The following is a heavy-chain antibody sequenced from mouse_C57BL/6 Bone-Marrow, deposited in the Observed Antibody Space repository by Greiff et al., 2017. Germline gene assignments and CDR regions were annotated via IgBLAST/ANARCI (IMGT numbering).Heavy chain of an antibody. CDR2: IDPSDSYT. D-gene: IGHD1-1*01. CDR3: ARWDYYGSSEVAY. CDR1: GYTFTSYW. V-gene: IGHV1-59*01. Sequence: QVQLQQPGAELVRPGTSVKLSCKASGYTFTSYWMHWVKQRPGQGLEWIGVIDPSDSYTNYNQKFKGKATLTVDTSSSTAYMQLSSLTSEDSAVYYCARWDYYGSSEVAYWGQGTLVTVSA. J-gene: IGHJ3*01.